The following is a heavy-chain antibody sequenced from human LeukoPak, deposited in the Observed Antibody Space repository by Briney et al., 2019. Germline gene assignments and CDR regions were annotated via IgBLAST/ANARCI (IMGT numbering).Heavy chain of an antibody. D-gene: IGHD6-13*01. J-gene: IGHJ4*02. CDR1: GFTFSGSA. CDR2: IRSKANSYAT. V-gene: IGHV3-73*01. Sequence: GGSLRLSCAASGFTFSGSAMHWVRQASGRGLEWVGRIRSKANSYATAYAASVKGRFTISRDDSKNTAYLQMNSLKTEDTAVYYCTRSIRQLVPTPFDYWGQGTLVTVSS. CDR3: TRSIRQLVPTPFDY.